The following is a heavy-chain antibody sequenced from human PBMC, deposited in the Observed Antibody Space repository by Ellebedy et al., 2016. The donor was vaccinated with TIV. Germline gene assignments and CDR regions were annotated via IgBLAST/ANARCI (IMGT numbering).Heavy chain of an antibody. CDR3: ARRVGSGRKDAFDI. D-gene: IGHD3-10*01. J-gene: IGHJ3*02. CDR1: GGSISSSSYY. V-gene: IGHV4-39*01. CDR2: IYYSGST. Sequence: SETLSLTCTVSGGSISSSSYYWGWIRQPPGKGLEWIGSIYYSGSTYYNPSLKSRVTISVDTSKNQFSLKLSSVTAADTAVYYCARRVGSGRKDAFDIWGQGTMVTVSS.